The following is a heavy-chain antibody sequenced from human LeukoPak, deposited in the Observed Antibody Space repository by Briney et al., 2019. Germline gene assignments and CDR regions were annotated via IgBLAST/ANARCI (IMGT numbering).Heavy chain of an antibody. CDR1: GGSISSGSYY. J-gene: IGHJ3*02. D-gene: IGHD6-6*01. Sequence: PSETLSLTCTVSGGSISSGSYYWSWIRQPAGKGLEWIGRIYTSGSTNYNPSLKSRVTISLDTSKNQFSLKLSSVTAADTAVYYCATIGAARGIWGQGTLVTVSS. CDR3: ATIGAARGI. V-gene: IGHV4-61*02. CDR2: IYTSGST.